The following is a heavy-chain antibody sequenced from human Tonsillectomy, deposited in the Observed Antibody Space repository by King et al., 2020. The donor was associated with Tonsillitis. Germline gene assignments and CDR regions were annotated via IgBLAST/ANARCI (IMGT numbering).Heavy chain of an antibody. J-gene: IGHJ5*02. CDR1: GGPISIGGYY. D-gene: IGHD2-21*02. Sequence: VQLQESGPGLVTPSQTLSLTCTVSGGPISIGGYYWSWIRQHPGKGLEWIGCIYYSGSTYYNPPLKSRVTISVDTSKNQFSLKPNSVTAADSAVYCCATDARRCGDAEVLNWFDPWGQGILVTVSS. V-gene: IGHV4-31*03. CDR2: IYYSGST. CDR3: ATDARRCGDAEVLNWFDP.